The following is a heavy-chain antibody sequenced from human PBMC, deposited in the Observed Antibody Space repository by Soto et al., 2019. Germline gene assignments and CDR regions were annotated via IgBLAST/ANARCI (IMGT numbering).Heavy chain of an antibody. Sequence: QVQLVQSGAEVKKPGSSVKVSCQASGDTFTRHTITWVRQAPGQGLEWVGRIIPTLGTTDYAQKFLGRVTITADESTSTAYMELSSLRSEDTALYYCARDQYRNTATCFGYMDIWGRGTTVTVSS. D-gene: IGHD2-2*01. CDR1: GDTFTRHT. CDR2: IIPTLGTT. V-gene: IGHV1-69*08. J-gene: IGHJ6*03. CDR3: ARDQYRNTATCFGYMDI.